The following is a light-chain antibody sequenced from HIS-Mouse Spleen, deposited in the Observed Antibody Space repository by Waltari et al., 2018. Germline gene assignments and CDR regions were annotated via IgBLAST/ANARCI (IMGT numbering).Light chain of an antibody. CDR1: NLGDKY. V-gene: IGLV3-1*01. CDR3: QAWDSSTGV. J-gene: IGLJ1*01. CDR2: QDS. Sequence: SYELTQPPSVSVSPGQTASITCSGDNLGDKYACWYQQKPGQSPVLVIYQDSKRPSGIPERLSGSNSGNTATLTISGTQAMDEADYYCQAWDSSTGVFGTGTKVTVL.